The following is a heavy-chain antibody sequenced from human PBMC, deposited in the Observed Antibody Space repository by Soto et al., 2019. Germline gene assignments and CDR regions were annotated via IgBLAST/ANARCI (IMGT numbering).Heavy chain of an antibody. V-gene: IGHV3-30*03. Sequence: GGSLRLSCVGSGFIFSNNGMHWVRQTPGKGLEWVAFMSYDGSDTFCADSVKGRFTISRDNSKNTLFLHMSNLRAEDTAMYYCARDRYCSSTSCIGAYFDYWGQGTLVTVSS. D-gene: IGHD2-2*01. CDR2: MSYDGSDT. J-gene: IGHJ4*02. CDR3: ARDRYCSSTSCIGAYFDY. CDR1: GFIFSNNG.